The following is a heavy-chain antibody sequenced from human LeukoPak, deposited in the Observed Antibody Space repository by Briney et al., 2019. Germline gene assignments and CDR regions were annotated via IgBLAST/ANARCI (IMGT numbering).Heavy chain of an antibody. J-gene: IGHJ4*02. CDR1: GFTVSSNY. V-gene: IGHV3-11*06. CDR2: ISRNSYT. D-gene: IGHD2-15*01. CDR3: ARGRIYFDY. Sequence: GGSLRLSCAASGFTVSSNYMSWIRQAPGKGLEWVSYISRNSYTNYADSVKGRFTISRDNAKNSLYLQMASLRAEDTAVYYCARGRIYFDYWGQGTLVTVSS.